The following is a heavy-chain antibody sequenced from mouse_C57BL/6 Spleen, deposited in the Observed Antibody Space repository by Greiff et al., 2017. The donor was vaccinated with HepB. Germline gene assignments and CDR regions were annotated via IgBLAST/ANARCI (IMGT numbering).Heavy chain of an antibody. J-gene: IGHJ2*01. D-gene: IGHD2-1*01. CDR1: GYAFSSYW. CDR2: IYPGDGDT. CDR3: ARENYGNIFDY. V-gene: IGHV1-80*01. Sequence: VQLQQSGAELVKPGASVKISCKASGYAFSSYWMNWVKQRPGKGLEWIGQIYPGDGDTNYNGKFKGKATLTADKSSSTAYMQLSSLTSEDSAVYFCARENYGNIFDYWGQGTTLTVSS.